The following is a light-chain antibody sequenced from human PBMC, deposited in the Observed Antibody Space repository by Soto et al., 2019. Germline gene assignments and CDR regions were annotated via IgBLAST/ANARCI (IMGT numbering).Light chain of an antibody. V-gene: IGLV2-8*01. Sequence: QSVLTQPPSASGSTGRSVAISCTGTSSDVGSYDYVSWYQHHPGKAPKLMIYEVNKRPSGVPDRFSGSKSGNTASLTVSGLQAEDEADYYCSSYAGSNNFPYVFGTGTKVTVL. CDR3: SSYAGSNNFPYV. J-gene: IGLJ1*01. CDR2: EVN. CDR1: SSDVGSYDY.